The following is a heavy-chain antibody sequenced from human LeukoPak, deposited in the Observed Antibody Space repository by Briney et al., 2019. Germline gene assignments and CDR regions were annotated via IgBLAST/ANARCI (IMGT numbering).Heavy chain of an antibody. V-gene: IGHV3-33*06. CDR2: IWYDGSNK. CDR3: AKDLVDYYDSSGYFDY. Sequence: GGSLRLSCAASGFTFSSYGMHWVRQAPGRGLEWVAVIWYDGSNKCYADSVKGRFTISRDNSKNTLYLQMNSLRAEDTAVYYCAKDLVDYYDSSGYFDYWGQGTLVSVSS. J-gene: IGHJ4*02. CDR1: GFTFSSYG. D-gene: IGHD3-22*01.